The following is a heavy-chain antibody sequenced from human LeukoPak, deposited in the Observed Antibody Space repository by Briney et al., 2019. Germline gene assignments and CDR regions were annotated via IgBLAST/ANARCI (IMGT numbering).Heavy chain of an antibody. CDR2: ITKDGAEK. J-gene: IGHJ4*02. CDR1: ELTFGDYC. CDR3: TRGGRYTSYCWFY. V-gene: IGHV3-7*01. D-gene: IGHD2-8*02. Sequence: GGSLRLSCAASELTFGDYCMTWVRQGPGKGLEWVATITKDGAEKYYVDSVKGRFTISRDNAENSLYLHMSSLRAEDTAVYYCTRGGRYTSYCWFYWGQGTLVTVSS.